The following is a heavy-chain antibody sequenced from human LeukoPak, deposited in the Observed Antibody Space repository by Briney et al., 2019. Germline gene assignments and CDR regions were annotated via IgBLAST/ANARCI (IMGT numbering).Heavy chain of an antibody. J-gene: IGHJ5*02. D-gene: IGHD3-22*01. Sequence: GGSLRLSCAASEVTVTSNYLSWVRQAPGRGLQWVSLIYPGGDIYYAASVKGRFTISRDNAKNTLNLQMNSLRAEDTAVYYCARDLGQYYDTSDNWFDPWGQGTLVTVSS. CDR1: EVTVTSNY. CDR2: IYPGGDI. V-gene: IGHV3-53*01. CDR3: ARDLGQYYDTSDNWFDP.